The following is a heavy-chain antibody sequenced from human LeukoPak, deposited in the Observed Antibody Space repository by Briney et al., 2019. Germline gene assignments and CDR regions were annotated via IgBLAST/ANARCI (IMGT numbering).Heavy chain of an antibody. V-gene: IGHV3-23*01. Sequence: PGGSLRLSCAASGFTFSSYAMNWVRQAPGKGLEWVSTISGSGGSTYYADSVKGRFTISRDNSKSTLYLQMNNPRAEDTAKYYCAKEFNRGYDLNSWGQGTLVTVSS. J-gene: IGHJ4*02. D-gene: IGHD5-12*01. CDR1: GFTFSSYA. CDR3: AKEFNRGYDLNS. CDR2: ISGSGGST.